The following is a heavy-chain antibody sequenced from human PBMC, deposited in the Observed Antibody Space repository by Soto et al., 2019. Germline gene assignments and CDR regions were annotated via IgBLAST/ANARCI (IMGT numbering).Heavy chain of an antibody. Sequence: QVQLQESGPGLVKPSGTLSLTCAVSGGSISTSNWWSWVRQPPGKGLEWIGEVYHSGSTNYNPSFKGRVAMSVDKSKKQFSLKFNSVAAGGTALYYCARTSTCGTRFDYWGQGSLVTVSS. CDR1: GGSISTSNW. J-gene: IGHJ4*02. V-gene: IGHV4-4*02. D-gene: IGHD1-1*01. CDR3: ARTSTCGTRFDY. CDR2: VYHSGST.